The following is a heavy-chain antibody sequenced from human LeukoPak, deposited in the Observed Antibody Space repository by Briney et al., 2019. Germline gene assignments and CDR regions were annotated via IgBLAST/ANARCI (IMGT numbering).Heavy chain of an antibody. CDR2: IYSGGST. V-gene: IGHV3-66*01. CDR3: ASGKKVGSSSDY. Sequence: PGGSLRLSCAASGFTVSGNYMSWVRQAPGKGLEWVSVIYSGGSTYYADSVKGRFTISRDNSKSTLYLQMNSLSAEGTAVYYCASGKKVGSSSDYWGQGTLVTVST. CDR1: GFTVSGNY. J-gene: IGHJ4*02. D-gene: IGHD2-2*01.